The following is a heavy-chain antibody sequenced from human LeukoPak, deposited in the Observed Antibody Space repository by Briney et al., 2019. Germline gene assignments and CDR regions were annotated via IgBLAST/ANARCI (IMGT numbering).Heavy chain of an antibody. CDR1: GFTFSSYW. D-gene: IGHD3-3*01. V-gene: IGHV3-7*03. Sequence: GGSLRLSCAASGFTFSSYWMSWVRQAPGKGLEWVANIKQDGSEKYYVDSVKGRFTISRDNAKNSLYLQMSSLRAEDTAVYYCARESYYDFWSGYYYPVVGDYFDYWGQGTLVTVSS. J-gene: IGHJ4*02. CDR2: IKQDGSEK. CDR3: ARESYYDFWSGYYYPVVGDYFDY.